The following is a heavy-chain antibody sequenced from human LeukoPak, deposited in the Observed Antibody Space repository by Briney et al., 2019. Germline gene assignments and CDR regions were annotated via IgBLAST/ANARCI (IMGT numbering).Heavy chain of an antibody. D-gene: IGHD3-22*01. J-gene: IGHJ6*03. CDR1: GGAIISYY. CDR2: ANPTGNT. V-gene: IGHV4-4*07. Sequence: SETLSLTCSVSGGAIISYYWSWIRQPAGKGPEWIGRANPTGNTDYNTSLKTRVTVSTDLSKKQFSLRLRSVTAADTAVYYCARLKFYDSTGYSPGYYMDVWGKGTAVTVSS. CDR3: ARLKFYDSTGYSPGYYMDV.